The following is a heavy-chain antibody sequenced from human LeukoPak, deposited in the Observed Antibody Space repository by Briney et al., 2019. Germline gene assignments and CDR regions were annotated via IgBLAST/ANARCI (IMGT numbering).Heavy chain of an antibody. J-gene: IGHJ4*02. CDR1: GFTFSNYY. V-gene: IGHV3-11*01. CDR2: ISGNGGTK. Sequence: GGSLRLSCAASGFTFSNYYISWIRQAPGKGLEWVSYISGNGGTKYDADSVKGRFIMTRDSAEKSVYLQMTSLRVEDTAVYYCGRGIPVDYWGQGLLVTVSS. CDR3: GRGIPVDY.